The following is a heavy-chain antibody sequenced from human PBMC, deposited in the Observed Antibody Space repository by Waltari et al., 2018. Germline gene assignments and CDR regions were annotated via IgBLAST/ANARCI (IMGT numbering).Heavy chain of an antibody. J-gene: IGHJ5*02. CDR1: GYTFTSYD. Sequence: VKVSCKASGYTFTSYDINWVRQATGQGLEWMGWMNPNSGNTGYAQKFQDRLIMTTDTSISTAYMELTSLTSEDTAVYYCARGAAAGKGAHWFDPWGQGTLVIVSS. V-gene: IGHV1-8*01. D-gene: IGHD6-13*01. CDR3: ARGAAAGKGAHWFDP. CDR2: MNPNSGNT.